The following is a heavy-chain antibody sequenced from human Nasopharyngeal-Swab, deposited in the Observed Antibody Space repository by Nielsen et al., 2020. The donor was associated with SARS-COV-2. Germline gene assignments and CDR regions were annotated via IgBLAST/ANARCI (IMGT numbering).Heavy chain of an antibody. D-gene: IGHD3-9*01. Sequence: ASVKVSCKASGYTFTGYYMHWVRQAPGQGLEWMGRINPNSGGTNYAQKFQGRVTMTRGTSTSTVYMELSSLRSDDTAVYYCARALTDTRFGPVHWGQGTLVTVSS. J-gene: IGHJ4*02. CDR3: ARALTDTRFGPVH. V-gene: IGHV1-2*06. CDR2: INPNSGGT. CDR1: GYTFTGYY.